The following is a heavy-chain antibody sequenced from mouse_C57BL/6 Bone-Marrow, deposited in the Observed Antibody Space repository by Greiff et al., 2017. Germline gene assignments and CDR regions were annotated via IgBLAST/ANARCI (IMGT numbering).Heavy chain of an antibody. CDR1: GFTFSSYA. Sequence: EVMLVESGGGLVKPGGSLKLSCAASGFTFSSYAMSWVRQTPEKRLEWVATISDGGSYTYYPDNVQGRFTITRDNAKNNLYLQLSHLKSADTAMYYCARERYGSSPDVWGTGTTVTVSA. V-gene: IGHV5-4*01. CDR2: ISDGGSYT. CDR3: ARERYGSSPDV. D-gene: IGHD1-1*01. J-gene: IGHJ1*03.